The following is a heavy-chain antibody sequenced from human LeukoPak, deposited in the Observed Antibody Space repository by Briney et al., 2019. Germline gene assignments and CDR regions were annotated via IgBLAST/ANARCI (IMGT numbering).Heavy chain of an antibody. CDR1: GFTFSSYG. D-gene: IGHD6-6*01. CDR3: ARLRGGSSPSPYFHY. J-gene: IGHJ4*02. Sequence: GGSLRLSCAASGFTFSSYGMHWVRQAPGKGLEWVAFIRYDGSNKYYADSVKGRFTISRDNSKNTLYLPMNSLRAEDTAVCYCARLRGGSSPSPYFHYWRQGRLVTVSS. V-gene: IGHV3-30*02. CDR2: IRYDGSNK.